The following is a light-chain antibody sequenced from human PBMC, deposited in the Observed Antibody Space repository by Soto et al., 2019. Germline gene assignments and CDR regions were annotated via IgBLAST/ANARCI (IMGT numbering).Light chain of an antibody. V-gene: IGLV2-8*01. Sequence: QSALTQPPSASGSPGQSVTISCTGTSSDVGAYNFVSWFQQHPGKAPKLIIYEVTKRPSGVPDRFSGSKSGNTASLTVSGLQAEDEADYHCTSYPGSNWVFGGGTKVTVL. J-gene: IGLJ3*02. CDR1: SSDVGAYNF. CDR2: EVT. CDR3: TSYPGSNWV.